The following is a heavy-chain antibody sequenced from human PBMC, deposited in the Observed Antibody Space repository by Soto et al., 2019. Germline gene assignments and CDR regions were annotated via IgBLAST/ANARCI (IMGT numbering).Heavy chain of an antibody. V-gene: IGHV4-59*01. J-gene: IGHJ6*02. D-gene: IGHD1-7*01. CDR2: THYSGST. CDR1: GGSISSYF. Sequence: SETLSLTCTVSGGSISSYFWSWVRQPPGKGLEWIGYTHYSGSTNYNPSLKSRVTISVDTSKNQFSLNLSSVTSADTAVYFCARDKTGTNLNYYFGMDVWGQGTTVTFSS. CDR3: ARDKTGTNLNYYFGMDV.